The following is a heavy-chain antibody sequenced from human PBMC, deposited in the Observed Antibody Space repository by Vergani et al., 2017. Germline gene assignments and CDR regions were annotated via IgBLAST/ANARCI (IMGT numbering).Heavy chain of an antibody. V-gene: IGHV4-61*01. CDR2: IYYSGST. CDR3: SRADGSGWYRGFDY. D-gene: IGHD6-19*01. J-gene: IGHJ4*02. CDR1: GGSVSSGSYY. Sequence: QVQLQESGPGLVKPSETLSLTCTVSGGSVSSGSYYWSWIRQPPGKGLEWIGYIYYSGSTNHNPSLKSRVTISVDTSKNQFSLKLSSVTAADTAVYCCSRADGSGWYRGFDYWGKGTLVTVSS.